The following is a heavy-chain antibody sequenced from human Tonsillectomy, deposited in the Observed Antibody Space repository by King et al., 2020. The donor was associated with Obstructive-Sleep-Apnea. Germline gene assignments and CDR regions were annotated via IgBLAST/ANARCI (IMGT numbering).Heavy chain of an antibody. Sequence: VQLVESGGGLVQPGGSLRLSCTASGFTFSTYAMNWVRQAPGKGLEWVSTISGSGGTTYYADSVKGRFTISRDNSKNTLYLHMNNLRAEDTAVYHCAKSVSSGTYFDCWGQGTLVTVSS. V-gene: IGHV3-23*04. CDR3: AKSVSSGTYFDC. CDR2: ISGSGGTT. J-gene: IGHJ4*02. CDR1: GFTFSTYA. D-gene: IGHD5/OR15-5a*01.